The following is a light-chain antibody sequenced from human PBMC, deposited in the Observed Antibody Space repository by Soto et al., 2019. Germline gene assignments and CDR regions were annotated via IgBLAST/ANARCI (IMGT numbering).Light chain of an antibody. V-gene: IGKV3-20*01. J-gene: IGKJ1*01. CDR2: GAS. Sequence: EIVLTQSPGTLSLSPGERATLSCRASQGVNNNYLAWYQHKPGQAPRLLIYGASSRATGIPDRFSGSGSGTDFTLTIGRLQPEDFAIYYCQRYGSSPPWTFGQGTKVDIK. CDR1: QGVNNNY. CDR3: QRYGSSPPWT.